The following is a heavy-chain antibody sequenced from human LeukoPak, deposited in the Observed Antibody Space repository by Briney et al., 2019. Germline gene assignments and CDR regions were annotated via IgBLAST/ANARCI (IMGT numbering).Heavy chain of an antibody. CDR1: GFTFSDSA. Sequence: GGSLRLSCAASGFTFSDSAMHWVRQASGKGLEWVGRIRSKTKSYATAYAASVKGRFTISRDDSKNTAYLQMNSLQTEDTAVYYCARAGAAVRLVLYCAFDIWGQGTMVTVSS. J-gene: IGHJ3*02. D-gene: IGHD6-19*01. CDR2: IRSKTKSYAT. CDR3: ARAGAAVRLVLYCAFDI. V-gene: IGHV3-73*01.